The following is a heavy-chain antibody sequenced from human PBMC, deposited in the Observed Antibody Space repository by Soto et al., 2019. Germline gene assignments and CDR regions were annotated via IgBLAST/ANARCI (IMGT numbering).Heavy chain of an antibody. V-gene: IGHV3-30*04. Sequence: GGSLRLSCAASGFVFSSYAMHWVRQAPGKGLEWVAVISYDGRNKYYADSVMGQFTISRDNSKNKLYLQMNSLRAEDTAVYYCARDLLEDDQDSSGYFDYWGQGTLVTVSS. D-gene: IGHD3-22*01. CDR1: GFVFSSYA. J-gene: IGHJ4*02. CDR2: ISYDGRNK. CDR3: ARDLLEDDQDSSGYFDY.